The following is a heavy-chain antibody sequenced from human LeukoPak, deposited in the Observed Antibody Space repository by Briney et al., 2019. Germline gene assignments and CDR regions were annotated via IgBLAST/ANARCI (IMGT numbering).Heavy chain of an antibody. V-gene: IGHV4-4*02. J-gene: IGHJ4*02. D-gene: IGHD2-15*01. CDR1: GGSISSSNW. CDR3: ARVGGYCSGGSCYSVQDY. Sequence: SETLSLTCTVSGGSISSSNWWNWVRQPPGKGLEWIGEIYHSGSTNYNPSLKSRVTISVDKSKNQFSLKLSSVTAADTAVYYCARVGGYCSGGSCYSVQDYWGQGTLVTVSS. CDR2: IYHSGST.